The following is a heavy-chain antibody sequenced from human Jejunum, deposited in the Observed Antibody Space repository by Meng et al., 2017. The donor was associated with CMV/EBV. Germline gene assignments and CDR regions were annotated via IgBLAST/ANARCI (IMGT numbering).Heavy chain of an antibody. D-gene: IGHD3-22*01. Sequence: TFSSYSMNWVRQAPGKGLEWVSSITSSSSYIYYADSVKGRFTISRDNAKNSLYLQMNSLRAEDTAVYYCARDLGPQIVVVSSPGYRGQGTLVTVSS. V-gene: IGHV3-21*01. CDR2: ITSSSSYI. CDR3: ARDLGPQIVVVSSPGY. CDR1: TFSSYS. J-gene: IGHJ4*02.